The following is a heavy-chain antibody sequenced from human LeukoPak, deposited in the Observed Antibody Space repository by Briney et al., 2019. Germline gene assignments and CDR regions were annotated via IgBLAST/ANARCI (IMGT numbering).Heavy chain of an antibody. CDR2: IYTSGST. V-gene: IGHV4-61*02. CDR3: ARAHTTVTRFNYYYYMDV. J-gene: IGHJ6*03. Sequence: SGTLSLTCTVSGGSISSGSYYWSWIRQPAGKGLEWIGRIYTSGSTNYNPSLKSRVTISVDTSKNQFSLKLSSVTAADTAVYYCARAHTTVTRFNYYYYMDVWGKGTTVTVSS. D-gene: IGHD4-17*01. CDR1: GGSISSGSYY.